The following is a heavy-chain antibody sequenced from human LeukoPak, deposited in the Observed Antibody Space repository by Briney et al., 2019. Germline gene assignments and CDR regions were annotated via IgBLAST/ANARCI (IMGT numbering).Heavy chain of an antibody. CDR1: GYTFTSYA. CDR2: INAGNGNT. V-gene: IGHV1-3*01. J-gene: IGHJ4*02. Sequence: ASVKGSCKASGYTFTSYAMHWVRQAPGQRVEWMGWINAGNGNTKYSQKFQGRVTITRDTSADTAYMELSSLRSEDTAVYYCARLKYCTNGVCYAGFDYWGQGTLVTVSS. D-gene: IGHD2-8*01. CDR3: ARLKYCTNGVCYAGFDY.